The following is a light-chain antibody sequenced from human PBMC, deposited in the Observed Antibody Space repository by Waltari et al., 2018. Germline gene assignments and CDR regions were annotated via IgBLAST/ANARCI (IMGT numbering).Light chain of an antibody. J-gene: IGKJ2*01. Sequence: EMTQSPSSLSASGGDRVNITCQAAQDVLNQVAWFQQRPGTPPRLMIYGASTLHTGVPSRFSGSASGTVFTFTIAGLQPEDAATYYCQQYDSLPRAFGQGTKLEIK. CDR3: QQYDSLPRA. CDR2: GAS. CDR1: QDVLNQ. V-gene: IGKV1-33*01.